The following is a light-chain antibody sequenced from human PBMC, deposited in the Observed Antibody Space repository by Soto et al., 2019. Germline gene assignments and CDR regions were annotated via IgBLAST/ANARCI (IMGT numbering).Light chain of an antibody. CDR3: QQYYSTPWT. CDR2: WAS. Sequence: DIVMTQSPDSLAVSLGERAAINCKSSQSVSYTSNNKNFLAWYQQKAGQPPKLLIYWASTRESGVPDRFSGSGSGTDFTLPISSLQAEDVAVYYCQQYYSTPWTFGQGTRWIS. CDR1: QSVSYTSNNKNF. J-gene: IGKJ1*01. V-gene: IGKV4-1*01.